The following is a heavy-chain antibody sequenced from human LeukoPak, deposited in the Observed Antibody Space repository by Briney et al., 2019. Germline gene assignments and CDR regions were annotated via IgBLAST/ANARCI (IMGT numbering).Heavy chain of an antibody. V-gene: IGHV3-23*01. CDR2: VSGRDGST. CDR1: GFTFSSSG. D-gene: IGHD3-10*01. Sequence: GGSLRLSCAASGFTFSSSGMSWVRQAPGKGLEWVSAVSGRDGSTYYADPVKGRFTISRDNSKNTLYLQMNSLRAEDTAVYYCAKDRRGSGSTFDYWGQGTLVTVSS. J-gene: IGHJ4*02. CDR3: AKDRRGSGSTFDY.